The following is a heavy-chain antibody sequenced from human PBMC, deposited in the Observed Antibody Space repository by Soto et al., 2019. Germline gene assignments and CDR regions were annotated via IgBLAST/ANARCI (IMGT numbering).Heavy chain of an antibody. D-gene: IGHD4-17*01. CDR1: GGTFSSYT. Sequence: QVQLVQSGAEVKKPGSSVKVSCKASGGTFSSYTISWVRQAPGQGLEWMGRITPILGVANYAQQFRGRVTITADKSTSRASVELGSLRGEDTAVYYCAREAGDYGDYYSDYYYMDVWGKGTTVTVSS. CDR2: ITPILGVA. V-gene: IGHV1-69*02. CDR3: AREAGDYGDYYSDYYYMDV. J-gene: IGHJ6*03.